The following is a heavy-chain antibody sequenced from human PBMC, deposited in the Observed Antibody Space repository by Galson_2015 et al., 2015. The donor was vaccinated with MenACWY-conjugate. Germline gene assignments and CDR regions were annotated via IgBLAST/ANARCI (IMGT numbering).Heavy chain of an antibody. D-gene: IGHD1-1*01. V-gene: IGHV3-23*01. CDR3: AKSTSDFDY. J-gene: IGHJ4*02. CDR2: VSGSGATT. Sequence: SLRLSCAASGFTFSNYAMSWVRRAPGKGLEWVSTVSGSGATTYYADSVKGRFTISRDNPKDTLYLQMNSLRAEDTALYYCAKSTSDFDYWGQGTLVTVSS. CDR1: GFTFSNYA.